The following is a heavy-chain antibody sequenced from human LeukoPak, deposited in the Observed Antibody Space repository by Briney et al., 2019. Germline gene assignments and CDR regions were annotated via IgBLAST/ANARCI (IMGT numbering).Heavy chain of an antibody. CDR1: GDSVSSLSVA. Sequence: SQTHSLTCAISGDSVSSLSVAWNWIRQSPSRGLEWLGRTYYRSRWYNEYAESVKSRITINPDTSKNQFSLHLNSVTPDDTAVYYCARDRYCSTVSCSFDYWGQGTLVTVSS. V-gene: IGHV6-1*01. D-gene: IGHD2-2*01. J-gene: IGHJ4*02. CDR2: TYYRSRWYN. CDR3: ARDRYCSTVSCSFDY.